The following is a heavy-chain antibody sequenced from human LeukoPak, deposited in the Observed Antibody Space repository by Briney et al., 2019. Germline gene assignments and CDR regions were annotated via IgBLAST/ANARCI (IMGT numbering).Heavy chain of an antibody. D-gene: IGHD6-13*01. V-gene: IGHV4-39*01. CDR2: IFYSGST. CDR3: SFFAY. J-gene: IGHJ4*02. CDR1: GDSIGSSNNY. Sequence: PSETLSLTCTVSGDSIGSSNNYWAWVRQPPGKGLEWLGSIFYSGSTYYNPSLKSRVTISVDTSKNQFSLNLYSVTAADTATYSSSFFAYWGQGTLVTVYS.